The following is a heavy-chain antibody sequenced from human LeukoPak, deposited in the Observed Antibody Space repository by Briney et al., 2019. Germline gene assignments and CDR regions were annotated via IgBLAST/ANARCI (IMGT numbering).Heavy chain of an antibody. V-gene: IGHV1-46*01. J-gene: IGHJ4*02. Sequence: ASVKVSCKASGYTFTSYYMHWVRQAPGQGLEWMGIINPSGGGTSYAQKFQGRVTMTRDMSTSTVYMELSSLRSEDTAVYYCAREGYDYVWGSYRSVRSRGGLDYWGQGTLVTVSS. CDR1: GYTFTSYY. D-gene: IGHD3-16*02. CDR2: INPSGGGT. CDR3: AREGYDYVWGSYRSVRSRGGLDY.